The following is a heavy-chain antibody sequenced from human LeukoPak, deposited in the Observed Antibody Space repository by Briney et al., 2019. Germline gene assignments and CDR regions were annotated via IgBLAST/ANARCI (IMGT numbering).Heavy chain of an antibody. Sequence: SETLSLTCTVSCGSISSSSYYWGWIRQPPGKGLEWIGSIYYSGSTYYNPSLKSRVTISVDTSKNQFSLKLSSVTAADTAVYYCAGQSYYYDSSGYYFRVIDYWGQGTLVTVSS. CDR1: CGSISSSSYY. J-gene: IGHJ4*02. V-gene: IGHV4-39*01. CDR3: AGQSYYYDSSGYYFRVIDY. CDR2: IYYSGST. D-gene: IGHD3-22*01.